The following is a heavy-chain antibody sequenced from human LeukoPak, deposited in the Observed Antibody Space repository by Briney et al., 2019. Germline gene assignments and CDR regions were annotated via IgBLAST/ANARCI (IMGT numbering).Heavy chain of an antibody. V-gene: IGHV3-30*03. Sequence: GGSLRLSCAASGFTFSSYGMHWVRQAPGKGLEWVAVISYDGPNKYYADSVKGRFTIPRDNSKNTLYLQMNSLRAEDTAVYYCASGENYYDSSGYLHWGQGTLVTVSS. D-gene: IGHD3-22*01. J-gene: IGHJ4*02. CDR3: ASGENYYDSSGYLH. CDR2: ISYDGPNK. CDR1: GFTFSSYG.